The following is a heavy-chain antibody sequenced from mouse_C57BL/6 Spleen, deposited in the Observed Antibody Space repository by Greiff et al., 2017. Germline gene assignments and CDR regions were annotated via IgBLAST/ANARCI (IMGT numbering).Heavy chain of an antibody. CDR1: GYTFTSYW. D-gene: IGHD1-1*01. CDR2: IDPSDSYT. J-gene: IGHJ4*01. CDR3: ARDTTKAMDY. V-gene: IGHV1-50*01. Sequence: QVQLKQPGAELVKPGASVKLSCKASGYTFTSYWMQWVKQRPGQGLEWIGEIDPSDSYTNYNQKFKGKATLTVDTSSSTAYMQLSSLTSEDSAVYYCARDTTKAMDYWGQGTSVTVSS.